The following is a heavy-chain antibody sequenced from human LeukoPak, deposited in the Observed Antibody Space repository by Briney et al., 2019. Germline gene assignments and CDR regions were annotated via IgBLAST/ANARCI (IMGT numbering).Heavy chain of an antibody. D-gene: IGHD3-22*01. Sequence: TGGSLRLSCAASGFTFSSYAMSWVRQAPGKGLGWVSGITDSGVSTYYADSVKGRFTISRDNSKNTLYLQMNSLRAEDTAVYYCAKDPPYYDSSGVNWFDPWGQGTLVTVSS. V-gene: IGHV3-23*01. J-gene: IGHJ5*02. CDR1: GFTFSSYA. CDR2: ITDSGVST. CDR3: AKDPPYYDSSGVNWFDP.